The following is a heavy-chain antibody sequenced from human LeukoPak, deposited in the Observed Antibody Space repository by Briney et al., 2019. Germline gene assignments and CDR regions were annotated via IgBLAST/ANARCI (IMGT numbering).Heavy chain of an antibody. J-gene: IGHJ4*02. CDR1: GFTFSNYG. V-gene: IGHV3-23*01. D-gene: IGHD3-3*01. CDR3: ARDERLLSFLK. Sequence: GGTLRLSCAASGFTFSNYGLSSVRQAPGKGLEWVSGITGSGGNTYYADSVKGRFTISRDNSKNTLYLQINSLRAENTAIYYCARDERLLSFLKWGQGTLVTVSS. CDR2: ITGSGGNT.